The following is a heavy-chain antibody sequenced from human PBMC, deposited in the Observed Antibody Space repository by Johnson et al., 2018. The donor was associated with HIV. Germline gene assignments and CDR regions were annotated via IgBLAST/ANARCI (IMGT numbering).Heavy chain of an antibody. CDR3: ASGDDDGF. V-gene: IGHV3-30*04. D-gene: IGHD5-12*01. J-gene: IGHJ3*01. CDR1: AFSFSNYP. CDR2: ISYDGSKK. Sequence: QVQLVESGGGVVQPGRSLRLSCAASAFSFSNYPMHWVRQAPGKGLEWVAVISYDGSKKYYADSVKGRFTISRDNSKNTLYLQMNSLRAEDTAAYFCASGDDDGFWGQGTKVTVSS.